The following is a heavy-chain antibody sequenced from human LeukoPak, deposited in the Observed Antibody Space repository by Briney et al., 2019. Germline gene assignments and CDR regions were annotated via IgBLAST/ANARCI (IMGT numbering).Heavy chain of an antibody. J-gene: IGHJ1*01. Sequence: GGSLRLSCAASGFTFDDYAMHWVRQAPGKGLERVSLISWDGGSTYYADSVKGRFTISRDNSKNSLYLQMNSLRAEDTALYYCAKDIQAAVGTPYFQHWGQGTLVTVSS. CDR3: AKDIQAAVGTPYFQH. D-gene: IGHD6-13*01. CDR1: GFTFDDYA. V-gene: IGHV3-43D*04. CDR2: ISWDGGST.